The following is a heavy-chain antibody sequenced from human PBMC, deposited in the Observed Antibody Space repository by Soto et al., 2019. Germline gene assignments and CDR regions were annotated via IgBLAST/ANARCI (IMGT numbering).Heavy chain of an antibody. J-gene: IGHJ4*02. CDR3: ATGFYGSGSYFSRDY. CDR1: GYTLTELS. Sequence: GASVKVSCKVSGYTLTELSMHWVRQAPGKGLEWMGGFDPEDGETIYAQKFQGRVTMTEDTSTDTAHMELSSLRSEDTAVYYCATGFYGSGSYFSRDYWGQGTLVTVSS. CDR2: FDPEDGET. V-gene: IGHV1-24*01. D-gene: IGHD3-10*01.